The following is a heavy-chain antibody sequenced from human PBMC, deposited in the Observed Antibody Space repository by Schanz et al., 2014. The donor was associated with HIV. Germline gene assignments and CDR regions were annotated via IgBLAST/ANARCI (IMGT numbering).Heavy chain of an antibody. D-gene: IGHD6-19*01. Sequence: QVQLVQSGAEVREPGASVKVSCTASGYTFNTYDINWVRQAPGQGLEWMGWMNPNRGNAGFAQNFQGRVTLTRDTSITTAYMELTTLRSDDTALYYCAIPSSGWSTFDYWGQGTLVTVSS. CDR1: GYTFNTYD. V-gene: IGHV1-8*01. J-gene: IGHJ4*02. CDR3: AIPSSGWSTFDY. CDR2: MNPNRGNA.